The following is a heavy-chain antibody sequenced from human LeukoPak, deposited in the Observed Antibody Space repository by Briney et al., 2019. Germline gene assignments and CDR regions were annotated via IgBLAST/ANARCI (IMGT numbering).Heavy chain of an antibody. CDR1: GFTFSSYA. CDR3: AKRSCSGGSCNFDY. CDR2: ISASGGYT. J-gene: IGHJ4*02. D-gene: IGHD2-15*01. Sequence: GGSLRLSCAASGFTFSSYAMSWVRQAPGKGLEWASAISASGGYTNYADSVKGRFTISRDNSKNTLYLQMHSLRAEDTAVYYCAKRSCSGGSCNFDYWGQGTLVTVSS. V-gene: IGHV3-23*01.